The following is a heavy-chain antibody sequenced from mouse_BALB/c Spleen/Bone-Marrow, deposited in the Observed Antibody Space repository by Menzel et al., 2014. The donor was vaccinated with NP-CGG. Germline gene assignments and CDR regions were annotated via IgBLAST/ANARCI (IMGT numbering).Heavy chain of an antibody. Sequence: VQGVESGPGLVAPSQSLSITCTVSGFSLTSYGVHWVRQPPGKGLEWLGVIWAGGSTNYNSALMSRRSISKDSSKSQVFLKMNSLQTDDTAMYYCARDENYYGNYGTMDYWGQGTSVTVSS. CDR1: GFSLTSYG. J-gene: IGHJ4*01. V-gene: IGHV2-9*02. CDR2: IWAGGST. D-gene: IGHD2-1*01. CDR3: ARDENYYGNYGTMDY.